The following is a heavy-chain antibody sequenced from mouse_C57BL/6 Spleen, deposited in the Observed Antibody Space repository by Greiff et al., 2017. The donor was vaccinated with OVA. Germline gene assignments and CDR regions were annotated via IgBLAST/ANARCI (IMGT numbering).Heavy chain of an antibody. D-gene: IGHD2-4*01. CDR2: IDPSDSET. CDR1: GYTFTSYW. V-gene: IGHV1-52*01. CDR3: AREASIGYDYYFDY. Sequence: QVQLKQPGAELVRPGSSVKLSCKASGYTFTSYWMHWVKQRPIQGLEWIGNIDPSDSETHYNQKFKDKATLTVDKSSSTAYMQLSSLTSEDSAVYDCAREASIGYDYYFDYWGQGTTLTVSS. J-gene: IGHJ2*01.